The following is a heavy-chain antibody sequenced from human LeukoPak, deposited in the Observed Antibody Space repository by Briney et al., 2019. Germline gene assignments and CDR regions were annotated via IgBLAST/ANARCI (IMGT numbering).Heavy chain of an antibody. CDR1: GFTFSNYA. CDR3: ARDSTYYYDSGSAGPHYFDN. CDR2: ISSGGTYE. Sequence: PGKSLRLSCAASGFTFSNYAMHWVRQAPGKGLEWVSLISSGGTYEYYADSVKGRFTISRDNSKNTLYLKLHSLRTEETAVYYCARDSTYYYDSGSAGPHYFDNWGQGTLVTVSS. D-gene: IGHD3-10*01. V-gene: IGHV3-30*01. J-gene: IGHJ4*02.